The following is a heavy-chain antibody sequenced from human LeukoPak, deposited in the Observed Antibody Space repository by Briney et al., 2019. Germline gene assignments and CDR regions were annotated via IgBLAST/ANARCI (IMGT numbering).Heavy chain of an antibody. CDR3: ARGSYNYPQGDY. V-gene: IGHV1-18*01. J-gene: IGHJ4*02. D-gene: IGHD5-24*01. CDR2: ISAYNGNT. CDR1: GYTFTSYS. Sequence: ASVKVSCKASGYTFTSYSISWVRHAPGPGLEWMGWISAYNGNTNYAQKLQGRVTMTTDTSTSTAYMELRSLRSDDTAVYYCARGSYNYPQGDYWGQGTLVTVSS.